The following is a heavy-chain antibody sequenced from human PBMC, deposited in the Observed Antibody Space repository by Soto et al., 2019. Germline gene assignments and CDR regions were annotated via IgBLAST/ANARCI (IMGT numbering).Heavy chain of an antibody. CDR1: GGTFSSYT. D-gene: IGHD3-9*01. Sequence: QVQLVQSGAEVKKPGSSVKVSCKASGGTFSSYTISWVRQAPGQGLEWMGRIIPILGIANYAQKFQGRVTITADKSTSTAYMELSSLRSEDTAVYYCAPRGGILTGYYIPWGQGTLVTVSS. J-gene: IGHJ5*02. CDR3: APRGGILTGYYIP. CDR2: IIPILGIA. V-gene: IGHV1-69*02.